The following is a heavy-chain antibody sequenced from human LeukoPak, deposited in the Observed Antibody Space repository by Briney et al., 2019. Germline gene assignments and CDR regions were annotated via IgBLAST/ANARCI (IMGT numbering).Heavy chain of an antibody. V-gene: IGHV4-34*01. CDR1: GGSFSGYY. CDR2: IKHSGST. D-gene: IGHD6-13*01. CDR3: ARRTAAAGWFDP. J-gene: IGHJ5*02. Sequence: SETLSLTCAVYGGSFSGYYWSWIRQPPGKGLEWIGEIKHSGSTNYNPSLKSRVTISVDTSKNQFSLKLSSVTAADTAVYYCARRTAAAGWFDPWGQGTLVTVSS.